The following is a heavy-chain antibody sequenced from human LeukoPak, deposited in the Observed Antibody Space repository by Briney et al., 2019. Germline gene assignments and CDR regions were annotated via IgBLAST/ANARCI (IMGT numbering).Heavy chain of an antibody. D-gene: IGHD3-10*01. Sequence: GGSLRLSCAASGFTFSSYWMSWVRQAPGKGLEWVANIKQDGSEKYYVDSVKGRFTISRDNAKNSLYLQMNSLRAEDTAVYYCARERITMVRGEACYYYMDVWGKGTTVTISS. CDR3: ARERITMVRGEACYYYMDV. CDR1: GFTFSSYW. V-gene: IGHV3-7*01. CDR2: IKQDGSEK. J-gene: IGHJ6*03.